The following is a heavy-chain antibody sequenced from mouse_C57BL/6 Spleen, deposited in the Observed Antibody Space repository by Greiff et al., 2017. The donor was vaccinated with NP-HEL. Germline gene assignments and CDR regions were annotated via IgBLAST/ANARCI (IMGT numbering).Heavy chain of an antibody. Sequence: VQLQQSGAELVKPGASVKLSCTASGFNIKDYYMHWVKQRTEQGLEWIGRIDPEDGETKYAQNFQGKATITADTSSNTAYLQLSSLTSEDTAVYYCAPYDYGSSSPSYYFGYWGQGTTLTVSS. J-gene: IGHJ2*01. CDR1: GFNIKDYY. V-gene: IGHV14-2*01. CDR2: IDPEDGET. D-gene: IGHD1-1*01. CDR3: APYDYGSSSPSYYFGY.